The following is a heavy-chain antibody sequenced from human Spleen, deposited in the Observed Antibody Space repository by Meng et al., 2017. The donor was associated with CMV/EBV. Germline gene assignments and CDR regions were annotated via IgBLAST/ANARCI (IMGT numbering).Heavy chain of an antibody. CDR2: IGTAGDT. CDR1: GFTFSSYD. V-gene: IGHV3-13*01. D-gene: IGHD1-26*01. Sequence: GKSLKISCAASGFTFSSYDMHWVRQATGKGLEWVSAIGTAGDTHYPGSVKGRFTISRENAKNSLYLQMNSLRVGDTAVYYCARAQKWGTYRDAFDLWGQGTMVTVSS. J-gene: IGHJ3*01. CDR3: ARAQKWGTYRDAFDL.